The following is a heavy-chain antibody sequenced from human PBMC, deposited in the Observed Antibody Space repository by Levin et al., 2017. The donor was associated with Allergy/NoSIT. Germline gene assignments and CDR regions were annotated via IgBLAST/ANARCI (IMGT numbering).Heavy chain of an antibody. J-gene: IGHJ4*02. V-gene: IGHV3-23*01. CDR3: ARGKQYYDYVWGSYRFDY. CDR2: ISGSGGST. Sequence: GGSLRLSCAASGFTFSSYAMSWVRQAPGKGLEWVSAISGSGGSTYYADSVKGRFTISRDNSKNTLYLQMNSLRAEDTAVYYCARGKQYYDYVWGSYRFDYWGQGTLVTVSS. D-gene: IGHD3-16*02. CDR1: GFTFSSYA.